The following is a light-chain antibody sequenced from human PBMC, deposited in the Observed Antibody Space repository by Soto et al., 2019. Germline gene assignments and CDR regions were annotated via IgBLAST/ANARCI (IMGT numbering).Light chain of an antibody. J-gene: IGKJ1*01. V-gene: IGKV3-11*01. CDR2: DAS. CDR1: QSVSSY. CDR3: QQRRNWPRT. Sequence: ESVLSQSPATVSLYPGERATLSCRASQSVSSYLAWYQQKPGQAPRLLIYDASNRATGIPARFSGSGSGTDFTLTISSLEPEDFAVYYCQQRRNWPRTFGQVTKVDI.